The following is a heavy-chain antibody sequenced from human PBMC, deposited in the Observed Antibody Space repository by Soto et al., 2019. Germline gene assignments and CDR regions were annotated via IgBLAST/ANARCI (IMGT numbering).Heavy chain of an antibody. Sequence: QITLKESGHTLVKHTQTLTLTCTFSGFSLPTDRVGVGWIRQPPGKALAWLAVIYWDDTKTYRPSLKSRLTITKDTAKIQVALTMTDLDPVDTATYYCAHAYGGRSLYWGQGTLVTVSS. CDR2: IYWDDTK. CDR3: AHAYGGRSLY. CDR1: GFSLPTDRVG. D-gene: IGHD1-26*01. J-gene: IGHJ4*02. V-gene: IGHV2-5*02.